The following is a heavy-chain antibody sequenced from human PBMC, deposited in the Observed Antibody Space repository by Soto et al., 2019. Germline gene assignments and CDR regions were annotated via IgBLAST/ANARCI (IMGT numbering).Heavy chain of an antibody. D-gene: IGHD4-4*01. V-gene: IGHV3-30-3*01. CDR3: ARPLWRDDYNWGYFDL. Sequence: GGSLRLSCAASGFTFSSYAMHWVRQAPGKGLEWVAVISYDGSNKYYADSVKGRFTISRDNSKNTLYLQMKSLRAEDTAVYYCARPLWRDDYNWGYFDLWGRGTLVTVSS. CDR1: GFTFSSYA. J-gene: IGHJ2*01. CDR2: ISYDGSNK.